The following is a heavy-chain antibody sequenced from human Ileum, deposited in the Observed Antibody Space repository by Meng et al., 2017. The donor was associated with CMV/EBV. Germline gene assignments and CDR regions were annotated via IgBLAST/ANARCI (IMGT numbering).Heavy chain of an antibody. J-gene: IGHJ4*02. Sequence: QPHLLVSGPGMVKPSESLSLTCTVSGGPISSNYYWGWIRQSPGKGLEWIGSLYYNGDTYYNPSLKSRVTLSVDTSKNQFSLKLNSVIAADTAVYYCAQRIYIDSYYFDSWGQGTLVTVSS. CDR2: LYYNGDT. CDR1: GGPISSNYY. CDR3: AQRIYIDSYYFDS. V-gene: IGHV4-39*07. D-gene: IGHD2/OR15-2a*01.